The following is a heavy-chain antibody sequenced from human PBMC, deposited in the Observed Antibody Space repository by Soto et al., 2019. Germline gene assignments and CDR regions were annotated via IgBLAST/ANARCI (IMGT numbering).Heavy chain of an antibody. J-gene: IGHJ6*02. CDR1: GFTFSDYY. CDR2: ISSSGSTI. D-gene: IGHD2-2*02. Sequence: GSLRLSCAASGFTFSDYYMSWIRQAPGKGLEWVSYISSSGSTIYYADSVKGRFTISRDNAKNSLYLQMNSLRAEDTAVYYCARGSVVPAAILNYYYGMDVWGQGTTVTVSS. CDR3: ARGSVVPAAILNYYYGMDV. V-gene: IGHV3-11*01.